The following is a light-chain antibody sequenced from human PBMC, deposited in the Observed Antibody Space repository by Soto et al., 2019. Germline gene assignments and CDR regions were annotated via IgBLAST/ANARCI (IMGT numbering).Light chain of an antibody. CDR1: SSDVGGYNY. Sequence: QSALTQPASVSGSPGQSITISCTGTSSDVGGYNYVSWYQHRPGKAPKLMIYEVSNRPSGVSNRFSGSKSGNTASLTISGLQAEDEADYYCSSYTSSSTLWVFGGGTKVTVL. CDR2: EVS. J-gene: IGLJ3*02. CDR3: SSYTSSSTLWV. V-gene: IGLV2-14*01.